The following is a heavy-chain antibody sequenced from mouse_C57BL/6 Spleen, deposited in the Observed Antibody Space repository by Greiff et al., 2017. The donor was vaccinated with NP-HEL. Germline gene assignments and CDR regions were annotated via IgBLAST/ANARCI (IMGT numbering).Heavy chain of an antibody. D-gene: IGHD2-2*01. CDR1: GYTFTEYT. Sequence: QVQLQQSGAELVKPGASVKLSCKASGYTFTEYTIHWVKQRSGQGLEWIGRIYPGGGGTKYNEKFKDKATLTADKSSSTAYMELRRLTSEDSAVYFCARHEGPGWVRMDYWGQGTSVTVSS. V-gene: IGHV1-62-2*01. CDR2: IYPGGGGT. J-gene: IGHJ4*01. CDR3: ARHEGPGWVRMDY.